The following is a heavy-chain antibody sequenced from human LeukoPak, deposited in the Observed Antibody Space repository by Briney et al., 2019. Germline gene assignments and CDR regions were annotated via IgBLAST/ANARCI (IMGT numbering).Heavy chain of an antibody. CDR1: GFTFSSYA. Sequence: PGGSLRLSCAASGFTFSSYAMSWVRQAPGKGLEWVSAISGSGGSTYYADSVKGRFTISRDNSKNTLYLQMNSLRAEDTAVYYCAKEDLGGPYSSSWYKGGNYWGQGTLVTVSS. D-gene: IGHD6-13*01. J-gene: IGHJ4*02. CDR3: AKEDLGGPYSSSWYKGGNY. V-gene: IGHV3-23*01. CDR2: ISGSGGST.